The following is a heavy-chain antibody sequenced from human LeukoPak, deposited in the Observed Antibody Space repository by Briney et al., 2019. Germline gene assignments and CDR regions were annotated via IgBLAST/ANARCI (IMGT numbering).Heavy chain of an antibody. V-gene: IGHV6-1*01. J-gene: IGHJ3*02. CDR3: ARLKWGSKAFDI. CDR2: TYYSSKWYN. CDR1: GDSVSVTSAA. Sequence: SQTLSLTCAISGDSVSVTSAAWNWIRQSPSRGLEWLGRTYYSSKWYNDYAVSVKSRITINPDTSKNQFSLQLNSVTPEVTPVYYCARLKWGSKAFDIWGQGTMVTVSS. D-gene: IGHD7-27*01.